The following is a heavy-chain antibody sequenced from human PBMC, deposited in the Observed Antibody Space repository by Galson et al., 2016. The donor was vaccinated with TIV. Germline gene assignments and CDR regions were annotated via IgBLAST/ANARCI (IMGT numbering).Heavy chain of an antibody. CDR3: TRLYGSSFLCYFDFHYYAMDG. J-gene: IGHJ6*02. V-gene: IGHV4-39*01. Sequence: LSLTCTVSGGSISSGDYYWGWIRQPPGKGLEWIGSLYYSGSTYYNPSLKSRVTILLDTSKRQFSLKLTSVTAADTAVYYCTRLYGSSFLCYFDFHYYAMDGWGQGTTVTVSS. CDR1: GGSISSGDYY. CDR2: LYYSGST. D-gene: IGHD2-2*01.